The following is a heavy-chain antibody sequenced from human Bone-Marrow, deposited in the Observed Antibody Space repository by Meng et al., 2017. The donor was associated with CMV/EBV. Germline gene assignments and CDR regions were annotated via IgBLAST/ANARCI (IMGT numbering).Heavy chain of an antibody. CDR1: GFTFSSYG. Sequence: GESLKISCAASGFTFSSYGMHWVRQAPGKGLEWVAFIRYDGSNKYYADSVKGRFTISRDNSKNTLYLQMNSLRAEDTAVYYCARGHYDFWSGYRGEFGWFDPWGQGTLVTVSS. V-gene: IGHV3-30*02. CDR2: IRYDGSNK. CDR3: ARGHYDFWSGYRGEFGWFDP. J-gene: IGHJ5*02. D-gene: IGHD3-3*01.